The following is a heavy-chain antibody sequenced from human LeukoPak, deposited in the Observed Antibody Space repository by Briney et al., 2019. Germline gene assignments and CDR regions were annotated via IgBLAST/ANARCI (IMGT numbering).Heavy chain of an antibody. D-gene: IGHD3-22*01. J-gene: IGHJ4*02. CDR3: ARDSTHYYDSSGYTEDY. V-gene: IGHV3-7*01. Sequence: PGGSLRLSCAASGFTFSSYWMSWVHQAPGKGLEWVANIKQDGSEKYYVDSVKGRFTISRDNAKNSLYLQMNSLRAEDTAVYYCARDSTHYYDSSGYTEDYWGQGTLVTVSS. CDR1: GFTFSSYW. CDR2: IKQDGSEK.